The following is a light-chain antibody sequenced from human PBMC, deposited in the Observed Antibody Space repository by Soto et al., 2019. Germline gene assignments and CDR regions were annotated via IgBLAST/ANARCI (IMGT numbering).Light chain of an antibody. CDR2: GVS. CDR3: CSYAGSSTLV. CDR1: STDVGVYNL. J-gene: IGLJ2*01. Sequence: QSALTQPASVSGSPGQSITISCTGASTDVGVYNLVSWYQHHPGKAPKLMIFGVSKRPSGVSNRFSGSKSGNTASLTISGLQAEDEADYYCCSYAGSSTLVFGGGTKLTVL. V-gene: IGLV2-23*02.